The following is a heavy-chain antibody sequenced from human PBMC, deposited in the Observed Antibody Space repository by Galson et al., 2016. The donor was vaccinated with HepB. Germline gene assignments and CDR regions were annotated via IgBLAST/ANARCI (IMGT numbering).Heavy chain of an antibody. V-gene: IGHV1-69*05. Sequence: SVKVSCKASEETLRKYGISWVRQAPGQGLEWMGGIIPLLGSAEYPPRAQGRVTITTDASTNTAYMELRGLTSEDTAVHFCARDIGYEGVPDGMDVWGQGTTVTVSS. J-gene: IGHJ6*02. D-gene: IGHD5-12*01. CDR1: EETLRKYG. CDR3: ARDIGYEGVPDGMDV. CDR2: IIPLLGSA.